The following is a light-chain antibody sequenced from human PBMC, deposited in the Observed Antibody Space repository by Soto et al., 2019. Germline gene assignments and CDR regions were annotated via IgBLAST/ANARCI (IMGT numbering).Light chain of an antibody. CDR3: QQYNDWPLT. CDR2: GAS. CDR1: ESVYSN. V-gene: IGKV3-15*01. J-gene: IGKJ4*01. Sequence: EIVMTQSPATLSVSPGEGVTLSCRASESVYSNLAWYQQKPGQAPRLLIQGASTRATDIPARISGSGSGTDFTLSISSLQSEDFAVYYCQQYNDWPLTFGGGTKVEFK.